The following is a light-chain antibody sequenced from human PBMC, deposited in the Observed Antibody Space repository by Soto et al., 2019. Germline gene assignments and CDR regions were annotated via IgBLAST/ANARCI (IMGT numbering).Light chain of an antibody. CDR2: DVS. Sequence: QSALTQPRAVSGSPGQSVTISCTGTSSDVGGYNYVSWYQQHPGKAPKLMIYDVSKRPSGVPDSFSGSKSGNTASLTISGLQAEDEADYYCCSYAGSYSDVFGTGTKLTVL. CDR1: SSDVGGYNY. J-gene: IGLJ1*01. V-gene: IGLV2-11*01. CDR3: CSYAGSYSDV.